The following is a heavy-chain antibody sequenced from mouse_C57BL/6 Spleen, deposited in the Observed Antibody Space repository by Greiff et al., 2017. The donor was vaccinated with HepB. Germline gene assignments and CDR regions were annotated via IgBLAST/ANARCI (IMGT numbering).Heavy chain of an antibody. CDR1: GYTFTSYW. CDR3: ARGNSNYDGHFDY. J-gene: IGHJ2*01. D-gene: IGHD2-5*01. V-gene: IGHV1-52*01. Sequence: VQLQQPGAELVRPGSSVKLSCKASGYTFTSYWMHWVKQRPIQGLEWIGNIDPSDSETHYNQKFKDKATLTVDKSSSTAYMQLSSLTSEDSAVYYCARGNSNYDGHFDYWGQGTTLTVSS. CDR2: IDPSDSET.